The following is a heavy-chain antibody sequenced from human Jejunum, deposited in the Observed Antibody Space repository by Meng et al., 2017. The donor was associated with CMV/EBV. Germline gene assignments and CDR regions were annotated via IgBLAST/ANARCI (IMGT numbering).Heavy chain of an antibody. Sequence: VSNNHGAWNWVRQSPSRGLEWLGRTFYRSKWYNEYALSVKSRITVNPDTSKNQFSLQLSSVTPEDTAVYYCARGLPNYYEYGMDVWDQGTTVTVSS. CDR1: VSNNHGA. V-gene: IGHV6-1*01. CDR3: ARGLPNYYEYGMDV. J-gene: IGHJ6*02. CDR2: TFYRSKWYN.